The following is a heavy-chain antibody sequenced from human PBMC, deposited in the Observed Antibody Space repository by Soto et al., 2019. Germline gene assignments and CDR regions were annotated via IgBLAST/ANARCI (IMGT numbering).Heavy chain of an antibody. CDR2: ISYDGSNK. J-gene: IGHJ4*02. V-gene: IGHV3-30-3*01. CDR3: ARRCDYTGGSTRHYYFDY. Sequence: GGSLRLSCAASGFTFSSYAMHWVRQAPGKGLEWVAVISYDGSNKYYADSVKGRFTISRDNSKNTLYLQMNSLRAEDTAVYYCARRCDYTGGSTRHYYFDYWGQGTLVTVSS. CDR1: GFTFSSYA. D-gene: IGHD3-16*01.